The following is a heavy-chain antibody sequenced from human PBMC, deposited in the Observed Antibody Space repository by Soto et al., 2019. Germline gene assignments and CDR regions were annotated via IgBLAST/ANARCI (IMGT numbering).Heavy chain of an antibody. CDR1: GFALSRYV. Sequence: EVQLLESGGGLVQAGGSLRLSCAASGFALSRYVMTWVRQTPGKGLEWVSHISGSGGDTYYADSVKGRFTISRDNSKNTLHLQMNRLRAEDTAVYYCPNCPAEDNDHVWAQGNTVTVSS. D-gene: IGHD3-16*01. CDR3: PNCPAEDNDHV. V-gene: IGHV3-23*01. CDR2: ISGSGGDT. J-gene: IGHJ6*02.